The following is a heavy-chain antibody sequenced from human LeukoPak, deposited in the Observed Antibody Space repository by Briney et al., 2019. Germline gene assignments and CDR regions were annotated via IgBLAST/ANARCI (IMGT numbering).Heavy chain of an antibody. CDR3: ARDVPIYGSGSPRTKFDP. CDR1: GFTFSTYA. Sequence: GGSLRLSCAASGFTFSTYAMSWVRQAPGKGLEWVSTISGSGANTYYADSVRGRFTISRDNSKNTLYLHMNSLRAEDTAVYYCARDVPIYGSGSPRTKFDPWGQGTLVTVSS. V-gene: IGHV3-23*01. CDR2: ISGSGANT. D-gene: IGHD3-10*01. J-gene: IGHJ5*02.